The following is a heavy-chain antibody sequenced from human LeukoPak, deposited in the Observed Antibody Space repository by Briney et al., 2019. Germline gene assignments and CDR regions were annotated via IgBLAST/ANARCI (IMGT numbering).Heavy chain of an antibody. CDR3: ARDCSSTSCYHEGVTWGIGMDV. Sequence: ASVKVSCKVSGYTLTELSMHWVRQAPGKGLEWMGGFDPEDGETIYAQKFQGRVTMTEDTSTDTAYMELSSLRSEDTAVYYCARDCSSTSCYHEGVTWGIGMDVWGQGTTVTVSS. CDR2: FDPEDGET. D-gene: IGHD2-2*01. CDR1: GYTLTELS. J-gene: IGHJ6*02. V-gene: IGHV1-24*01.